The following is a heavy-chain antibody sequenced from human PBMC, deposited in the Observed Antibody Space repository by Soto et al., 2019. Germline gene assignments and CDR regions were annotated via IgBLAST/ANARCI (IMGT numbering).Heavy chain of an antibody. CDR2: IQSGGPT. CDR1: GFTVSSKY. J-gene: IGHJ6*04. CDR3: ARDDVLCDGGRCFGVPLDV. D-gene: IGHD2-15*01. V-gene: IGHV3-66*01. Sequence: EVHLVESGGGLVQPGGSLRLSCAASGFTVSSKYMSWVRQAPGKGLEWVSLIQSGGPTYYADSVKGRFTISRDPSENTLHRQLDSLRAEDPAVYYCARDDVLCDGGRCFGVPLDVWGTGTTVTVSS.